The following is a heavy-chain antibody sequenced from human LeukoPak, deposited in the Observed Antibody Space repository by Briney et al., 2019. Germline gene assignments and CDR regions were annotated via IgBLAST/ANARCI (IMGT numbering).Heavy chain of an antibody. D-gene: IGHD3-3*01. CDR2: FDPEDGET. V-gene: IGHV1-24*01. Sequence: ASVKVSCKVSGYTLTELSMHWVRQAPGKGLEWMGGFDPEDGETIYAQKFQGRVTMTEDTSTDTAYMELSSLRSEDTAVYYCARDRAGITIFGVVRNRRRTGIDYWGQGTLVTVSS. CDR3: ARDRAGITIFGVVRNRRRTGIDY. J-gene: IGHJ4*02. CDR1: GYTLTELS.